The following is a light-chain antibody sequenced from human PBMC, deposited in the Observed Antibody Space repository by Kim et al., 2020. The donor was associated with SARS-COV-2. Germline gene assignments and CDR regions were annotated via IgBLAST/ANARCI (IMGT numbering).Light chain of an antibody. V-gene: IGLV1-51*01. CDR1: SSNIGNNY. Sequence: GQKVTISCSGVSSNIGNNYVSWYQQLPGTAPKLLIYDNNKRPSGIPDRFSGSKSGTSATLGITGLQTGDEADYYCGTWDSSLSAGVFGGGTQLTVL. CDR3: GTWDSSLSAGV. CDR2: DNN. J-gene: IGLJ3*02.